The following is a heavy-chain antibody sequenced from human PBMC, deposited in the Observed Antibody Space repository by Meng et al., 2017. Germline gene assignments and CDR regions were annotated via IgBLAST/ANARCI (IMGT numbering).Heavy chain of an antibody. V-gene: IGHV3-49*03. D-gene: IGHD6-19*01. Sequence: GESLKISCTASGFTFGDYAMSWFRQAPGKGLEWVGFIRSKAYGGTTEYAASVKGRFTISRDDSKSIAYLQMNSLKTEDTAVYYCTRGEERWLVLYYFDYWGQGTLVTVYS. J-gene: IGHJ4*02. CDR1: GFTFGDYA. CDR2: IRSKAYGGTT. CDR3: TRGEERWLVLYYFDY.